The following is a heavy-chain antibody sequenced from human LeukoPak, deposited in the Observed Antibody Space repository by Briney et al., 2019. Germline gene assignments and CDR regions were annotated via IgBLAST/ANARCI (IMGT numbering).Heavy chain of an antibody. CDR3: APEGGYSYDY. Sequence: PGGSLRLSCEASGFTFSGNWMHWVRQAPGKGLVWVSRISSDGNTATYADSVEGRFTISRDNAKNTLYLQMNSLRVEDTAVYYCAPEGGYSYDYWGQGTLVTVSS. V-gene: IGHV3-74*03. D-gene: IGHD5-18*01. J-gene: IGHJ4*02. CDR1: GFTFSGNW. CDR2: ISSDGNTA.